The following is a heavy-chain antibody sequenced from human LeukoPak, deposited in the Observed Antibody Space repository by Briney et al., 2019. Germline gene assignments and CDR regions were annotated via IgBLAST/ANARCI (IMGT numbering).Heavy chain of an antibody. J-gene: IGHJ4*02. CDR2: IIPILGIA. V-gene: IGHV1-69*04. Sequence: SVKVSCKASGGTFSSYAISWVRQAPGQGLEWMGRIIPILGIANYAQKFQGRVTITADKSTSTAYVELSSLRSEDTAVYYCARDLGGYDPAYYFDYWGQGTLVTVSS. D-gene: IGHD5-12*01. CDR3: ARDLGGYDPAYYFDY. CDR1: GGTFSSYA.